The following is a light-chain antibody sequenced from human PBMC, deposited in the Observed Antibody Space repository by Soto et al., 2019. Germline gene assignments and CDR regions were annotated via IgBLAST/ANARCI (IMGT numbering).Light chain of an antibody. J-gene: IGKJ4*01. V-gene: IGKV3-15*01. CDR2: GAS. Sequence: EIVMTQSPATLSVSPGERATLSCRASQSVSSNLAWYRQKPGQAPRLLIYGASTRATGIPARISGSGSGTQFTLTISSLQSEDFAVYYCQQYNNWPLTFGGGTKVEIK. CDR1: QSVSSN. CDR3: QQYNNWPLT.